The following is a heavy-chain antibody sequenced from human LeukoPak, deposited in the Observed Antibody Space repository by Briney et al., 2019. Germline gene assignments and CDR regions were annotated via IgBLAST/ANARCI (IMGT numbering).Heavy chain of an antibody. CDR1: GGSFSGYY. D-gene: IGHD6-13*01. V-gene: IGHV4-34*01. J-gene: IGHJ4*02. Sequence: PSETLSLTCAVYGGSFSGYYWSWIRQPPGKGLEWIGEINHSGSTNYNPSLKSRVTISVDTSKNQFSLKLSSVTAADTAVYYCARGYSSSWYPIDYWGQGTLVTVSS. CDR2: INHSGST. CDR3: ARGYSSSWYPIDY.